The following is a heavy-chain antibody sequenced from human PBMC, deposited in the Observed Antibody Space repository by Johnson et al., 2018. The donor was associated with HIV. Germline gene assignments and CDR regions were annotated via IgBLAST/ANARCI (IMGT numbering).Heavy chain of an antibody. Sequence: VQLVESGGGLVQPGGSLRLSCAASGFTFSSYWMSWVRQAPGKGLEWVANIKQDGSEKYYVDSVKGRFTISRDNAKNSLYLQMNSLRAEDTAVYYCARSGHYGLNAFDSWGQGTMVTVSS. V-gene: IGHV3-7*05. CDR1: GFTFSSYW. J-gene: IGHJ3*02. CDR2: IKQDGSEK. CDR3: ARSGHYGLNAFDS. D-gene: IGHD4-17*01.